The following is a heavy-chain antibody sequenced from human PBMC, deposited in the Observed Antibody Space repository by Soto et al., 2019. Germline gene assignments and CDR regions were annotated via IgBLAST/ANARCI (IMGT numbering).Heavy chain of an antibody. CDR2: ISGSGGST. CDR1: GFTFSSYV. V-gene: IGHV3-23*01. D-gene: IGHD3-22*01. CDR3: AKDLVRVDYDSSGYYYPDAFDI. J-gene: IGHJ3*02. Sequence: GGSLRLSCAASGFTFSSYVMSWVRQAPGKGLEWVSAISGSGGSTYYADSVKGRFTISRDNSKNTLYLQMNSLRAEDTAVYYCAKDLVRVDYDSSGYYYPDAFDIWGQGTMVTVSS.